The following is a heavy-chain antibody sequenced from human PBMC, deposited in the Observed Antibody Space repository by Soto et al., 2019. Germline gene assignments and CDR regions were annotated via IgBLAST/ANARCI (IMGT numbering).Heavy chain of an antibody. J-gene: IGHJ6*02. CDR2: ISASSSTI. Sequence: QVQLVESGGGLVKPGGSLRLSCAASGFTFSDYYMNWVRQAPGKGLEWVAYISASSSTIFYGDSVKGRFTISRDNAKNSLSLQMDSLRAEDTGVYYGARRGGSSSHYFFYPMDVWGQGTTVTVS. V-gene: IGHV3-11*01. CDR1: GFTFSDYY. CDR3: ARRGGSSSHYFFYPMDV. D-gene: IGHD1-26*01.